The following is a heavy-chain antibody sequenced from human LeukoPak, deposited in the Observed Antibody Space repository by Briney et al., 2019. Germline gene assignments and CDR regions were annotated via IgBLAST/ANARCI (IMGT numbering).Heavy chain of an antibody. CDR3: AREAVHYGSGSLDY. J-gene: IGHJ4*02. D-gene: IGHD3-10*01. CDR1: GGSINAFY. V-gene: IGHV4-4*07. Sequence: SETLSLTCSVSGGSINAFYWSWIRQPAGKGLEWIGRIHSSGSTNYSPSFKSRVTMLLDPSKNQFSLSLISVTAADTAVYYCAREAVHYGSGSLDYWGQGTLVTVSS. CDR2: IHSSGST.